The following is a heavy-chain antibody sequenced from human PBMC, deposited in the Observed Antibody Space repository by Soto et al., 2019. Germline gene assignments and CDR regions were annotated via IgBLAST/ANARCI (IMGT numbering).Heavy chain of an antibody. V-gene: IGHV4-61*08. CDR1: GFSLSTSGMC. Sequence: SGPTLVNPTQTLTLTCTFSGFSLSTSGMCVSWIRQPPGRGLEWIGHIFYSGSTNYNPALKSRVTISVDTSKSQFSLKLSSVTAADTAVYYCAKDSGYNYGYFRWFDPWGQGTLVTVSS. D-gene: IGHD5-18*01. J-gene: IGHJ5*02. CDR2: IFYSGST. CDR3: AKDSGYNYGYFRWFDP.